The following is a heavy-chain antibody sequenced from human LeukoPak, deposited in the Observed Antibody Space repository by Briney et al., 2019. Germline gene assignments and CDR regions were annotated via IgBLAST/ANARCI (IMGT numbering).Heavy chain of an antibody. CDR1: GGSISSSSYY. Sequence: PSETLSLTCTVSGGSISSSSYYWGWIRQPPGKGLEWIGSIYYSGSTYYNPSLKSRVTISVDTSKNQFSLKLSSVTAADTAVYYCARQEEDYSGSRFDYWGQGTLVTVSS. V-gene: IGHV4-39*01. CDR2: IYYSGST. CDR3: ARQEEDYSGSRFDY. D-gene: IGHD1-26*01. J-gene: IGHJ4*02.